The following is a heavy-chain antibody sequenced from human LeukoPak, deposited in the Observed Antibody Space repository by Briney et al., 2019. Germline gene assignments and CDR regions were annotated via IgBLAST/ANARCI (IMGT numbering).Heavy chain of an antibody. Sequence: PGGSLRLSCAASGFTFSDYYMSWIRQAPGKGLEWVSYISSGGSTYYADSVKGRFTISRDNSKNTLYLQMNSLRAEDTAVYYCAKDGLRYFDWFSGMDVWGQGTTVTVSS. J-gene: IGHJ6*02. D-gene: IGHD3-9*01. CDR1: GFTFSDYY. V-gene: IGHV3-11*01. CDR2: ISSGGST. CDR3: AKDGLRYFDWFSGMDV.